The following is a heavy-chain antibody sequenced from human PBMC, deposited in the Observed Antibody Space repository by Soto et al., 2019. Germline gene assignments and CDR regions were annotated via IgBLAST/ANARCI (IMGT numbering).Heavy chain of an antibody. CDR3: ARALGSSPLSY. Sequence: TSETLSLTCTVSGDSVTRNDCYWSWIRQSPGKGLEWIGYIFYRGITLYNPSLKSRVTMSVDTSKNQFSLQLTSVTAADTAVYYCARALGSSPLSYWGQGTLVTVSS. CDR1: GDSVTRNDCY. CDR2: IFYRGIT. D-gene: IGHD6-6*01. J-gene: IGHJ4*02. V-gene: IGHV4-31*03.